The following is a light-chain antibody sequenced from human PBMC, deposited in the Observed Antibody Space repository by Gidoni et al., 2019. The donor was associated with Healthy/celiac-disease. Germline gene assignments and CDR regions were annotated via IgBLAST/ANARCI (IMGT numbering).Light chain of an antibody. J-gene: IGKJ1*01. CDR2: KAS. CDR1: QSISSW. V-gene: IGKV1-5*03. Sequence: IQMTQSPSTLSASVGDRVTITCRASQSISSWLAWYQQKPGKAPKLLIYKASSLESGVPSRFSGSGSGTEFTLTISSLQPDDFATYYCQQYNSSPWTFGQXTKVEIK. CDR3: QQYNSSPWT.